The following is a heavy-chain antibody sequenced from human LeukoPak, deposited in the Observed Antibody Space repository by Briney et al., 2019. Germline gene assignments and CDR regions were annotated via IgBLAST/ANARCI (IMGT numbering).Heavy chain of an antibody. CDR3: ARGLTYKGSVLAGYCSSTSCYWDAFDI. Sequence: GASVKVSCKASGYTFTSYDINWVRQATGQGLEWMGWMNPNSGNTGYAQKFQGRVTMTRNTSISTAYMELSSLRSEDTAVYYCARGLTYKGSVLAGYCSSTSCYWDAFDIWGQGTMVTVSS. CDR2: MNPNSGNT. V-gene: IGHV1-8*01. D-gene: IGHD2-2*01. CDR1: GYTFTSYD. J-gene: IGHJ3*02.